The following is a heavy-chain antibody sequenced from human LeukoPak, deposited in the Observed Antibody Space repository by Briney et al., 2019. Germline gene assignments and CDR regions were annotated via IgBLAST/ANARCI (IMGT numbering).Heavy chain of an antibody. V-gene: IGHV1-2*02. CDR3: AKGRRIAARLFNWFDP. J-gene: IGHJ5*02. CDR1: GYTFTGYY. CDR2: IDPNSGGT. Sequence: ASVKVSCKASGYTFTGYYMHWVRQAPGQGLEWMGWIDPNSGGTNYAQKFQGRVTMTRDTSISTAYMELSRLRSDDTAVYYCAKGRRIAARLFNWFDPWGQGTLVTVSS. D-gene: IGHD6-6*01.